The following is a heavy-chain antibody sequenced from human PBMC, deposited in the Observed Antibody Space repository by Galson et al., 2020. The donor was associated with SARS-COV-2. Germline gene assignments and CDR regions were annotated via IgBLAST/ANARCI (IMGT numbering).Heavy chain of an antibody. CDR1: GYSFTSYW. D-gene: IGHD2-21*01. J-gene: IGHJ4*02. CDR3: ARLPRDWYFRDFDY. CDR2: IDPSDSST. Sequence: HGESLKISCKGSGYSFTSYWISWVRQMPGKGLEWMGRIDPSDSSTNYSPSFQGHVTISADKSISTAYLEWSSLQVSDTAIYYCARLPRDWYFRDFDYWGQGTLVTVSS. V-gene: IGHV5-10-1*01.